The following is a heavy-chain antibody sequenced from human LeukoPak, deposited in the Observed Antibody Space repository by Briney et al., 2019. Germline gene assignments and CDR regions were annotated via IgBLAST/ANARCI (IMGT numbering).Heavy chain of an antibody. CDR1: GYSISSGYY. V-gene: IGHV4-38-2*02. CDR3: ARDLIAAAGRNY. CDR2: IYHSGST. Sequence: SETLSLTCTVSGYSISSGYYWGWIRQPPGKGLGWIGSIYHSGSTYYNPSLKSRVTISVDTSKNQFSLKLSSVTAADTAVYYCARDLIAAAGRNYWGQGTLVTVSS. J-gene: IGHJ4*02. D-gene: IGHD6-13*01.